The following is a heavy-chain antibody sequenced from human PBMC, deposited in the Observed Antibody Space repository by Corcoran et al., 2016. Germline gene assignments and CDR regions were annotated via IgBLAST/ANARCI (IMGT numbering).Heavy chain of an antibody. J-gene: IGHJ4*02. D-gene: IGHD4-17*01. CDR1: GYTFTSYG. Sequence: QVQLVQSGAEVKKPGASVKVSCKASGYTFTSYGISWVRQAPGQGLEWMGWISAYNGKTNYAQKLQGRVTMTTDTSTSTAYMELRSLRSDDTAVYYCAGDGCVLCRGGDQRYWGQGTLVTVSS. V-gene: IGHV1-18*01. CDR2: ISAYNGKT. CDR3: AGDGCVLCRGGDQRY.